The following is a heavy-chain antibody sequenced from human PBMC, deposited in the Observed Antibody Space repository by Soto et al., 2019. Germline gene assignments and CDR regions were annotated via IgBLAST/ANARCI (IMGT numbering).Heavy chain of an antibody. D-gene: IGHD6-6*01. V-gene: IGHV4-30-4*01. CDR1: GCSIGSGDYY. J-gene: IGHJ5*02. CDR2: IDYSGST. CDR3: ARSSSIETGWWFDP. Sequence: PAETLPLTCTVSGCSIGSGDYYWSWIRQAPEKGLEWIGDIDYSGSTYYTPSLKSRVTISVDTSKHQLSLKLSSVTPADTAVYFCARSSSIETGWWFDPWGQGTLVTVSS.